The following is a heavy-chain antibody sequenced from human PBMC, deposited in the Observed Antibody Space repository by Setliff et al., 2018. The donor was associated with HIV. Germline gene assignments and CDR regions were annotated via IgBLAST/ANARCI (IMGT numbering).Heavy chain of an antibody. D-gene: IGHD3-3*01. V-gene: IGHV4-39*01. CDR2: IYHTGST. Sequence: SETLSLTCTVSGGSINSTSYYWGWIRQPPGNGPEWIGSIYHTGSTYYKPSLKSRVTISVDTSKNQFSLRLSSVAAGDTAVYYCARSTVPVASGYYYFEYWGQGTLVTVSS. CDR3: ARSTVPVASGYYYFEY. J-gene: IGHJ4*02. CDR1: GGSINSTSYY.